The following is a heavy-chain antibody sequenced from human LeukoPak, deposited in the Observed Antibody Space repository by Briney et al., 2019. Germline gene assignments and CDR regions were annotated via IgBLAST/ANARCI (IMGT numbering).Heavy chain of an antibody. CDR2: MRYDGSNK. V-gene: IGHV3-30*02. CDR1: GFTFSTYG. D-gene: IGHD5-12*01. CDR3: AKDAYSGYDDFDY. Sequence: GGSLRLSCAASGFTFSTYGMHWVRQAPGKGLEWVAFMRYDGSNKYYADSVKGRFTISRDNSKNTLYLQMNSLRTEDTAVYYCAKDAYSGYDDFDYWAREPWSPSPQ. J-gene: IGHJ4*02.